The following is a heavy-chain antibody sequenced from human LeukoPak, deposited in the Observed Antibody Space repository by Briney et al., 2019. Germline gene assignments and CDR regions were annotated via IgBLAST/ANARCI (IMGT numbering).Heavy chain of an antibody. V-gene: IGHV3-7*03. J-gene: IGHJ4*02. Sequence: GGSLRLSCAASGFAFNTYWMSWVRQAPGKGLEWVANIGQDGTEKHHVDSVRGRFTISRDNAKNSVFLQMDSLRAEDTAVYYCARDRDGKDYWGQGTLVTVSS. CDR2: IGQDGTEK. CDR3: ARDRDGKDY. D-gene: IGHD1-1*01. CDR1: GFAFNTYW.